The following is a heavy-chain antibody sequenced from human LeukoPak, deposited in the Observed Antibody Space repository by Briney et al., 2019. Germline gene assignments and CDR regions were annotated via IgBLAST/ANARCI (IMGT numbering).Heavy chain of an antibody. CDR3: ARGGVTTIAQYDY. V-gene: IGHV4-59*01. D-gene: IGHD5-12*01. Sequence: PSETLSLTCTVSGGSIISYFWSWIRQPPGKGPEWIGYIFDSGTTNYNPSTNYNPSLKSRVTVSLDTSKNHFSLKLSSVTAADTAVYFCARGGVTTIAQYDYWGQGILVTVSP. CDR1: GGSIISYF. CDR2: IFDSGTTNYNPST. J-gene: IGHJ4*02.